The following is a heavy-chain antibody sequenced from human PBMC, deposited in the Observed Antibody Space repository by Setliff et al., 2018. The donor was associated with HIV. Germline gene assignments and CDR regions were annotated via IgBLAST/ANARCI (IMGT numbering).Heavy chain of an antibody. CDR1: RGTFGSYT. J-gene: IGHJ4*02. CDR3: AIDVIGGWLRPMPDY. CDR2: VIPIFGTA. V-gene: IGHV1-69*06. Sequence: SVKVSCKASRGTFGSYTITWLRQAPGQGPEWMGGVIPIFGTANYAQKFQGRVTITADTSTSTAYMEMTSLRSDDTAVYYCAIDVIGGWLRPMPDYWGPGTLVTVSS. D-gene: IGHD5-12*01.